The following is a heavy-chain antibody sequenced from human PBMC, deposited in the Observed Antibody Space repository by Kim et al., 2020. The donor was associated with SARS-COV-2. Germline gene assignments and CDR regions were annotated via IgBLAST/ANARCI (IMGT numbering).Heavy chain of an antibody. V-gene: IGHV1-69*04. CDR3: ARDDLMYYYVATSARDYYYYGMDV. D-gene: IGHD3-10*02. J-gene: IGHJ6*02. CDR2: IIPILGIA. CDR1: GGTFSSYA. Sequence: SVKVSCKASGGTFSSYAISWVRQAPGQGLEWMGRIIPILGIANYAQKFQGRVTITADKSTSTAYIELSSLRSEDTAVYYCARDDLMYYYVATSARDYYYYGMDVWGQGTTVTVSS.